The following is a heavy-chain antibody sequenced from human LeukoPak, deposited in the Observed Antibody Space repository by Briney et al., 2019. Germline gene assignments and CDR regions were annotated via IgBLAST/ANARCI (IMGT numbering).Heavy chain of an antibody. D-gene: IGHD6-13*01. CDR3: ARGRSIAAAGTNYFDY. CDR2: INHSGST. V-gene: IGHV4-34*01. Sequence: SETLSLTCAGYGGSFSGDYWSGIRQPPGKGLEWIGEINHSGSTNYNPSLKSRVTISVDTSKNQFSLKLSSVTAADTAVYYCARGRSIAAAGTNYFDYWGQGTLVTVSS. J-gene: IGHJ4*02. CDR1: GGSFSGDY.